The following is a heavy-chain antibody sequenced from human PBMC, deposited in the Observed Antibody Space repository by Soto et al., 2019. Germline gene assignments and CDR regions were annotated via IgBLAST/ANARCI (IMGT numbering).Heavy chain of an antibody. CDR3: ARGRGGRDL. Sequence: EVQLVETGGGLIQPGGSLRLSCVASGLIVSDNYMSWVRQAPGKGLEWVSNIYSGGTTFYTDSVKGRFTISRDNFRNTVYLQMNNLRVEDTAIYYCARGRGGRDLWGQGTHVTVSS. D-gene: IGHD3-16*01. V-gene: IGHV3-53*02. J-gene: IGHJ4*02. CDR2: IYSGGTT. CDR1: GLIVSDNY.